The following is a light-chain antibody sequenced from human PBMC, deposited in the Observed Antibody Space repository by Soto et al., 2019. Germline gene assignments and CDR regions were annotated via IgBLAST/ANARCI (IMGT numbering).Light chain of an antibody. CDR1: QNIYTW. CDR2: EAS. V-gene: IGKV1-5*03. CDR3: QQYNTFWT. Sequence: DIQMTHSPATLSASVGDRVTSTFRASQNIYTWLAWYQQKPGKAPKLLIYEASSLETGVPSRFSGSGSGTEFTLTISSLQPDDFATYYCQQYNTFWTFGQGTKVDI. J-gene: IGKJ1*01.